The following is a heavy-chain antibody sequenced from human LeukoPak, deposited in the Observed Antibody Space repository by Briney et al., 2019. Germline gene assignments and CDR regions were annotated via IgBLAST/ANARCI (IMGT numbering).Heavy chain of an antibody. CDR2: IQEDGSGK. V-gene: IGHV3-7*03. Sequence: GGSLRLSCAASGFTFSTYWMSWGRQAPGEGLEWVANIQEDGSGKYYVDSVKGRFTISRDNARKSLYLQMNSLRAEDTAVYYCARKYSGSYDYWGQGTLVTVSP. CDR1: GFTFSTYW. J-gene: IGHJ4*02. CDR3: ARKYSGSYDY. D-gene: IGHD1-26*01.